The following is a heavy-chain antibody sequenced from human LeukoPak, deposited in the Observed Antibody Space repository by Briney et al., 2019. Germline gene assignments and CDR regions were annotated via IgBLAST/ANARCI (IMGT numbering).Heavy chain of an antibody. CDR1: GYTFTGYY. J-gene: IGHJ5*02. CDR2: INPNSGGT. V-gene: IGHV1-2*02. Sequence: GASVKVSCKASGYTFTGYYMHWVRQAPGQGLEWMGWINPNSGGTNYAQKFQGRVTMTRDTSISTAYMELSRLRSDDTAVYYCARLTIVNNWNYFGWFDPWGQGTLVTVSS. D-gene: IGHD1-7*01. CDR3: ARLTIVNNWNYFGWFDP.